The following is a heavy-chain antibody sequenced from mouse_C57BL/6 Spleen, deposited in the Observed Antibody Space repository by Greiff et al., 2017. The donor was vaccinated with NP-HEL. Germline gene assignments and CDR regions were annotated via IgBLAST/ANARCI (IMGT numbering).Heavy chain of an antibody. CDR2: IYPRSGNT. D-gene: IGHD1-1*01. Sequence: QVQLKQSGAELARPGASVKLSCKASGYTFTSYGISWVKQRTGQGLEWIGEIYPRSGNTYYNEKFKGKATLTADKSSSTAYMELRSLTSEDSAVYFCAREEIITTVVEGNYFDYWGQGTTLTVSS. V-gene: IGHV1-81*01. CDR1: GYTFTSYG. J-gene: IGHJ2*01. CDR3: AREEIITTVVEGNYFDY.